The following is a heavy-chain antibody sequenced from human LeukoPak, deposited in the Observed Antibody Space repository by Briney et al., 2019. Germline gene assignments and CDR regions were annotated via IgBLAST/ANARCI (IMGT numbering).Heavy chain of an antibody. Sequence: SETLSLTCAVYGGSFSGYYWSWIRQPPGKGLEWIGEINHSGSTNYNPSLKSRVTISVDTSKNQFSLKLSSVTAADTAVYYCARGRPYYDFWSGYAPFDYWGQGTLVTVSS. CDR1: GGSFSGYY. D-gene: IGHD3-3*01. CDR2: INHSGST. CDR3: ARGRPYYDFWSGYAPFDY. V-gene: IGHV4-34*01. J-gene: IGHJ4*02.